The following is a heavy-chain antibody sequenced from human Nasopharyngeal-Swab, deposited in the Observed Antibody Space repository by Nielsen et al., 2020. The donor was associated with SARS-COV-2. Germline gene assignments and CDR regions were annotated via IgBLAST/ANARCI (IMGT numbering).Heavy chain of an antibody. D-gene: IGHD5-24*01. CDR2: IYYSGST. V-gene: IGHV4-31*02. Sequence: WIRQPPGKGLEWIGYIYYSGSTYYNPSLKSRVTISGDTSKNQFSLKLSSVTAADTAMYYCVRDKDGNPNWFDPWGQGTLVTVSP. J-gene: IGHJ5*02. CDR3: VRDKDGNPNWFDP.